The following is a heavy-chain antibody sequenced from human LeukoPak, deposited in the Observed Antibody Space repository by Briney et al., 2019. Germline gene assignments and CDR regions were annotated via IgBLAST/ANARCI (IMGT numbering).Heavy chain of an antibody. CDR3: ARGVPEYYDFWSGYFYYFDY. J-gene: IGHJ4*02. D-gene: IGHD3-3*01. Sequence: SETLSLTCTVSGDSIRDYYWAWIRQPPGKGLEWIGYIYYSGSTNYNPSLKSRVTISVDTSKNQFSLKLTSVTAADTAVYYCARGVPEYYDFWSGYFYYFDYWGQGTLVTVSS. V-gene: IGHV4-59*01. CDR1: GDSIRDYY. CDR2: IYYSGST.